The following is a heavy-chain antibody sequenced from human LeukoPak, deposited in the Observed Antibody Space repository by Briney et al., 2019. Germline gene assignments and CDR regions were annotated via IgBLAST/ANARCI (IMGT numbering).Heavy chain of an antibody. D-gene: IGHD2-2*01. Sequence: GGSLRLSCAASGFTFSDYYMSWIRQAPGKGLEWVSYISSSGSTIYYADSVKGRFTISRDNAKNSLYLQMNSLRAEDTAVYYCARDSVVVPAAYRTHWGQGTLVTVSS. CDR2: ISSSGSTI. V-gene: IGHV3-11*04. J-gene: IGHJ4*02. CDR3: ARDSVVVPAAYRTH. CDR1: GFTFSDYY.